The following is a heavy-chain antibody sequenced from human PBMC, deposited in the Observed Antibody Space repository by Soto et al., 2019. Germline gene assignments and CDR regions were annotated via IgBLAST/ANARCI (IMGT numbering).Heavy chain of an antibody. J-gene: IGHJ6*02. CDR2: ISRRSDI. D-gene: IGHD2-2*02. V-gene: IGHV3-21*01. CDR1: GFTFSTYS. CDR3: AREYTAWPLAYGLDV. Sequence: LITPGGSLRLSCVGSGFTFSTYSIHWVRQAPGKGLEWVSSISRRSDIYYADSVKGRFTISRDNAKNSVSLQMNSLRAEDTAVYYCAREYTAWPLAYGLDVWGQGTTGTAP.